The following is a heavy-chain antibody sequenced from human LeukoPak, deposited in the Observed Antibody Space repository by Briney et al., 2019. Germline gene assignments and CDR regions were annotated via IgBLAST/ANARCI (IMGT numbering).Heavy chain of an antibody. Sequence: GGSLRLSCAASGFTFSSYSMNWVRQAPGKGLERVSYISSSSSTIYYADSVKGRFTISRDNAKNSLYLQMNSLRAEDTAVYYCGGTIFGVVPNWGQGTLVTVSS. D-gene: IGHD3-3*01. CDR3: GGTIFGVVPN. CDR2: ISSSSSTI. V-gene: IGHV3-48*04. CDR1: GFTFSSYS. J-gene: IGHJ4*02.